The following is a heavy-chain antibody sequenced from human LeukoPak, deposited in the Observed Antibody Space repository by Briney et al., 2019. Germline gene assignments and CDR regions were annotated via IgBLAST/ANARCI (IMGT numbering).Heavy chain of an antibody. CDR2: INPNSGGT. V-gene: IGHV1-2*02. D-gene: IGHD2-2*01. CDR3: ARSLRYCSSTSCYPTNDY. CDR1: GYTFTGYY. Sequence: ASVKVSCKASGYTFTGYYMHWVRQAPGQGLEWMGWINPNSGGTNYAQKFQGRVTMTRDTSISTAYMELSRLRSDDTAVYYCARSLRYCSSTSCYPTNDYWGQGTLVTVSS. J-gene: IGHJ4*02.